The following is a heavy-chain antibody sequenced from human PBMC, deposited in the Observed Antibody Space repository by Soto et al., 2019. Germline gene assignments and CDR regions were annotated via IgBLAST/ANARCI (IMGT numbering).Heavy chain of an antibody. CDR2: IYYSGST. V-gene: IGHV4-59*08. J-gene: IGHJ4*02. D-gene: IGHD3-10*01. CDR3: ARHNYGSGSTYFDY. Sequence: SETLSLTCTVSGGSISSHYWSWIRQPPGKGLEWIGYIYYSGSTNYNPSLKSRVTISVDTSKNQFSLKMKSITAADSAVYYCARHNYGSGSTYFDYWGQGTLVTVSS. CDR1: GGSISSHY.